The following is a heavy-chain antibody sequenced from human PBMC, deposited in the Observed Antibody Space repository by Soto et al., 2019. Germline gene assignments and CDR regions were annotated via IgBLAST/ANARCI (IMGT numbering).Heavy chain of an antibody. CDR1: GWSLSDYF. D-gene: IGHD2-21*01. Sequence: NPSETLSLTCVVSGWSLSDYFWSWIRQPPGMALEWIGEINHLGSINYNPSLKSRVTMSVDTSKNQFSLTLNSVTAADTATYYCARGGISHWAYFYYMDVWDRGTTVTVS. CDR2: INHLGSI. J-gene: IGHJ6*03. CDR3: ARGGISHWAYFYYMDV. V-gene: IGHV4-34*01.